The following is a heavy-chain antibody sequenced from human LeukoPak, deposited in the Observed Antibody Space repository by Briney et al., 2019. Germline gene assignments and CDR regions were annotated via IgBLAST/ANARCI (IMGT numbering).Heavy chain of an antibody. CDR3: ARDPGGGPTHGY. CDR1: GVTVSNNY. Sequence: PGGSLRLSCAASGVTVSNNYISWVRQAPGKGLEWVSVMYSTGITQYGDSVRGRFTISRDNSKNTVYLQMYSLKPEDTAVYYCARDPGGGPTHGYWGQGTLVTVSS. D-gene: IGHD1-26*01. V-gene: IGHV3-66*03. J-gene: IGHJ4*02. CDR2: MYSTGIT.